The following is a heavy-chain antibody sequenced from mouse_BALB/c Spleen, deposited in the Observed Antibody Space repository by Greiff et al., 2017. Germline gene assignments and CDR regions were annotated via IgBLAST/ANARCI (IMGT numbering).Heavy chain of an antibody. J-gene: IGHJ4*01. D-gene: IGHD1-1*01. Sequence: QVQLKESGPGLVAPSQSLSITCTVSGFSLTSYGVHWVRQSTGKGLEWLGVIWSGGSTDYNAAFISRLSISKDNSKSQVFFKMNSLQANDTAIYYCARILRTHYYAMDYWGQGTSVTVSS. CDR2: IWSGGST. V-gene: IGHV2-2*02. CDR1: GFSLTSYG. CDR3: ARILRTHYYAMDY.